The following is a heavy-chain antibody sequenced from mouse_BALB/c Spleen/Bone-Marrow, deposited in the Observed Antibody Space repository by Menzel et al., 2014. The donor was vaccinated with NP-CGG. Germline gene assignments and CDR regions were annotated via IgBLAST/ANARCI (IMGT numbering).Heavy chain of an antibody. CDR1: GFDFSRYW. J-gene: IGHJ3*01. D-gene: IGHD2-3*01. CDR3: AGLGYYGWFAY. V-gene: IGHV4-1*02. CDR2: INPYSSTI. Sequence: EVMLVESGGGLVQPGGSLKLSCAASGFDFSRYWMSWVRQAPGKGLEWIGEINPYSSTINYTPSLKDKFIISRDNAKNTLYLQMSKVRSEDTALYCCAGLGYYGWFAYWGQGTLVTVSA.